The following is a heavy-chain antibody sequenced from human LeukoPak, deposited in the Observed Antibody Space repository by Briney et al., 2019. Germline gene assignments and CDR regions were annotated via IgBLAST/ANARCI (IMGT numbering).Heavy chain of an antibody. D-gene: IGHD2-21*02. CDR2: IYHSGST. CDR3: AREYCGSDCYQFDY. CDR1: GGSIKSNNW. V-gene: IGHV4-4*02. Sequence: SETLSLTCAVSGGSIKSNNWWSWVRQPPGKGLEWIGEIYHSGSTNYNPSLESRVTVSVDKSKNQFSLDLSSVTAADTAVYYCAREYCGSDCYQFDYWGQGTLVTVPS. J-gene: IGHJ4*02.